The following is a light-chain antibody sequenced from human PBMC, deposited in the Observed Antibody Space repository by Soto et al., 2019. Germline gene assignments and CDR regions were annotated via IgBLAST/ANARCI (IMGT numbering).Light chain of an antibody. V-gene: IGKV3-11*01. J-gene: IGKJ5*01. CDR1: QSVSSY. CDR2: DAS. Sequence: EIVLTQSPATLSLSPGERATLSCRASQSVSSYLAWYQQKPGQAPRLLIYDASNRATGIPARFSGRGSGTGLTLPISRLQPEDFEVYYCQKRSNWPPITVGQGTRLEIK. CDR3: QKRSNWPPIT.